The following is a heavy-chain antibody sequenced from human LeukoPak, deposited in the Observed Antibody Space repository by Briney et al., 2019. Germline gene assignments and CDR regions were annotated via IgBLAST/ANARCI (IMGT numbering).Heavy chain of an antibody. Sequence: GGSLRLSCAASGFTFGSHGMNWVRQAPGKGLEWVSGISPRGGITYYTDSVKGRFTISRDNSKNTLYLQMNSLRVEDTAVYYCAKALALDYYGSGSYLYYYYYMDVWGKGTTVTISS. J-gene: IGHJ6*03. CDR3: AKALALDYYGSGSYLYYYYYMDV. V-gene: IGHV3-23*01. CDR1: GFTFGSHG. D-gene: IGHD3-10*01. CDR2: ISPRGGIT.